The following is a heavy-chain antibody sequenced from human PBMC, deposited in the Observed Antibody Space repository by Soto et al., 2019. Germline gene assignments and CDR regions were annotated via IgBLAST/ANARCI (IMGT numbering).Heavy chain of an antibody. J-gene: IGHJ4*02. D-gene: IGHD3-10*01. CDR3: AISLRGVMIDFDY. Sequence: EVQLLESGGGLVQPGGSLRLSCAASGFTFSINAMSWVRQAPGKGLEWVSAIRGSAGSTYYADSVKGRFTISRDNSKNMLYLKMNSLRAEDTALYYCAISLRGVMIDFDYWGQGTLVTVSS. CDR2: IRGSAGST. CDR1: GFTFSINA. V-gene: IGHV3-23*01.